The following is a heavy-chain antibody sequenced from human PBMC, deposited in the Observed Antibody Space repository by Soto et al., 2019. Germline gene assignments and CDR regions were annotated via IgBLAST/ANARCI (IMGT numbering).Heavy chain of an antibody. V-gene: IGHV3-23*01. Sequence: EVQLLESGGGLVQPGGSLRLSCAAPGFTFSNYAMNWVRQAPGKGLVWVSVISGSGGSTYYADSVKGRFTISRDNSMNTLYLQMNSLRGEYTAVYYCARRSSGCYFDYWGQGTLVTVSS. CDR1: GFTFSNYA. CDR3: ARRSSGCYFDY. D-gene: IGHD6-19*01. CDR2: ISGSGGST. J-gene: IGHJ4*02.